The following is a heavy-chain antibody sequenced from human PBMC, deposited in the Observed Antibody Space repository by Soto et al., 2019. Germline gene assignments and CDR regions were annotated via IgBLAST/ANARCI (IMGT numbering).Heavy chain of an antibody. D-gene: IGHD2-2*02. V-gene: IGHV3-73*02. Sequence: EVQLVESGGGLVQPGGSLKLSCAASGFTFSGSAMHWVRQASGKGLEWVGRIRSKANSYATAYAASVKGRFTISRDDSTNTAYLNMNSLKTEDTAVYYCTRYVEYCSSTSCYTGGFDYWGQGTLVTVSS. CDR1: GFTFSGSA. CDR3: TRYVEYCSSTSCYTGGFDY. CDR2: IRSKANSYAT. J-gene: IGHJ4*02.